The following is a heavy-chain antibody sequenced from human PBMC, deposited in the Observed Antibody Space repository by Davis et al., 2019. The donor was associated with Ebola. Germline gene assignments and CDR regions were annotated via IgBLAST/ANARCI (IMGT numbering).Heavy chain of an antibody. V-gene: IGHV3-66*01. CDR2: IYSGGSA. J-gene: IGHJ5*01. D-gene: IGHD3-10*02. CDR1: GFLVSNNY. Sequence: PGGSLRLSCAASGFLVSNNYINWVRQVPGKGMERVAAIYSGGSAHYRDSVKGRFIISRDNSKNTVDLQMNSLRAEDTALYYCARDRQCADSRCSGVEWFDSWGQGTVVTVSS. CDR3: ARDRQCADSRCSGVEWFDS.